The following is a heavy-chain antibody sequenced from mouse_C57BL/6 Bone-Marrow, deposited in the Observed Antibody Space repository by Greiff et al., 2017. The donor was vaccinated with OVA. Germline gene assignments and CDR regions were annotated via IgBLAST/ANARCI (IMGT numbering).Heavy chain of an antibody. D-gene: IGHD1-1*01. CDR1: GFTFSSYG. Sequence: DVHLVESGGDLVKPGGSLKLSCAASGFTFSSYGMSWVRQTPDKRLEWVATISSGGSYTYYPDSVKGRFTISRDNAKNTLYLQMSSLKSEDTAMYYCARLYYYGSSSWFAYWGQGTLVTVSA. CDR2: ISSGGSYT. V-gene: IGHV5-6*01. CDR3: ARLYYYGSSSWFAY. J-gene: IGHJ3*01.